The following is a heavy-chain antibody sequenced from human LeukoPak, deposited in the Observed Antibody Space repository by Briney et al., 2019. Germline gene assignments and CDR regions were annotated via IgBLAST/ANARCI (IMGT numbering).Heavy chain of an antibody. Sequence: GGSLRLSCAASGFTSDDYAMHWVRQAPGKGLEWVSGISWNSGSIGYADSVKGRFTISRDNAKNSLYLQMNSLRAEDTALYYCAKGGYYDILTGYYQFDYWGQGTLVTVSS. CDR2: ISWNSGSI. V-gene: IGHV3-9*02. D-gene: IGHD3-9*01. CDR1: GFTSDDYA. CDR3: AKGGYYDILTGYYQFDY. J-gene: IGHJ4*02.